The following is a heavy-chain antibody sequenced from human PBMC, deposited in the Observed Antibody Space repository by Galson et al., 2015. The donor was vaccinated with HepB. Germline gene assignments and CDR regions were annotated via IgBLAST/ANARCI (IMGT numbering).Heavy chain of an antibody. D-gene: IGHD4-17*01. CDR1: GFTVSSNY. J-gene: IGHJ6*02. CDR2: LYTGGNT. Sequence: SLRLSCEASGFTVSSNYMSWVRQAPGRGLEWVSDLYTGGNTYYADSVKGRFTISRDNSKNTVYLQMNSLRAEDTAVYYCARNQGDDYVNYYYYHGMDVWGQGTTVTVSS. V-gene: IGHV3-66*02. CDR3: ARNQGDDYVNYYYYHGMDV.